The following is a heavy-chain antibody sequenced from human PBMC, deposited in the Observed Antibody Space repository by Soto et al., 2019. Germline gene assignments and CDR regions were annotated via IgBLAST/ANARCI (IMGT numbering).Heavy chain of an antibody. CDR3: AREGTYCSGGSCYPHFDY. CDR2: IWYDGSNK. CDR1: GFTFSSYG. Sequence: QVQLVESGGGVVQPGRSLRLSCAASGFTFSSYGMHWVRQAPGKGLEWVAVIWYDGSNKYYADSVKGRFTISRENSENALYRHMNSLMAEGTAVYYCAREGTYCSGGSCYPHFDYWGQGTLVTVSS. D-gene: IGHD2-15*01. V-gene: IGHV3-33*01. J-gene: IGHJ4*02.